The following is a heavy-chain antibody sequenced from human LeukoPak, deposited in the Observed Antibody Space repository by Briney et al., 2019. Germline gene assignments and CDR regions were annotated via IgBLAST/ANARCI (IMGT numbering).Heavy chain of an antibody. CDR2: INHSGST. V-gene: IGHV4-34*01. Sequence: PSETLSLTCAVYGGSFSGYYWSWIRQPPGKGLEWIGEINHSGSTNYNPSLKSRVTISVDTSKNQFSLKLSSVTAADTAVSYCAAKYSSGPKPQYYGMDVWGQGTTVTVSS. CDR3: AAKYSSGPKPQYYGMDV. CDR1: GGSFSGYY. D-gene: IGHD6-19*01. J-gene: IGHJ6*02.